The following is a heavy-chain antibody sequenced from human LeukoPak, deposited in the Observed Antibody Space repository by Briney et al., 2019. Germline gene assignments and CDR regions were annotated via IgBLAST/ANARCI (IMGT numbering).Heavy chain of an antibody. CDR2: TSYRSKWYN. D-gene: IGHD5-24*01. V-gene: IGHV6-1*01. J-gene: IGHJ4*02. Sequence: SQTLSLTCAISGDSVSTNSVAWNWIRQSPSRGLEWLGRTSYRSKWYNDYAVSVKSRLTITPDTSKNQFSLQLNSVTPEDRAVYYCAREAEITRFDYWGQGTLVTVSS. CDR1: GDSVSTNSVA. CDR3: AREAEITRFDY.